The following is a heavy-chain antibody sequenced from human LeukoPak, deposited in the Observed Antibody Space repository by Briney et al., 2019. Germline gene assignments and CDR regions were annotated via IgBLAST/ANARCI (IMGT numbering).Heavy chain of an antibody. Sequence: PSETLSLTCTVSGGSISSSSYYWGWIRQPPGKGLDWSGSIHNSGSTSYNPSLKSRATISVDTSKNQFPLKLSSVTAADTAVYYCARHPYTIFGETDYWGQGTLVTVSS. CDR1: GGSISSSSYY. CDR2: IHNSGST. V-gene: IGHV4-39*01. J-gene: IGHJ4*02. CDR3: ARHPYTIFGETDY. D-gene: IGHD3-3*01.